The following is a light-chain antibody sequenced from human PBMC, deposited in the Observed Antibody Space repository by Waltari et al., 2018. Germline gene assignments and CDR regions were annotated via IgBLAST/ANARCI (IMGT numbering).Light chain of an antibody. Sequence: EILMTQSPGTLSVSPGERATLSCRASQSVSSELAWYQQKPGQAPRLLIYEASTRATGIPDRFSGRGSGTEFTLTISSLQPEDFGLYYCQQYNNWPPLTFGGGTKVEIK. CDR3: QQYNNWPPLT. J-gene: IGKJ4*01. V-gene: IGKV3-15*01. CDR2: EAS. CDR1: QSVSSE.